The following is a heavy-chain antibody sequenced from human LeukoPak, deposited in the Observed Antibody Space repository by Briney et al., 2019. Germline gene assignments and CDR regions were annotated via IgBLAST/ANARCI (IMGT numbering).Heavy chain of an antibody. CDR3: ARAFFTDYYGSGSHFDY. CDR1: GGSISSYY. D-gene: IGHD3-10*01. J-gene: IGHJ4*02. CDR2: IYYSGST. Sequence: SETLSLTCSVSGGSISSYYWSWIRQPPGKGLEWIGYIYYSGSTNYNPSLKSRVTISVDTSKNQFSLKLSSVTAADTAVYYCARAFFTDYYGSGSHFDYWGQGTLVTVSS. V-gene: IGHV4-59*01.